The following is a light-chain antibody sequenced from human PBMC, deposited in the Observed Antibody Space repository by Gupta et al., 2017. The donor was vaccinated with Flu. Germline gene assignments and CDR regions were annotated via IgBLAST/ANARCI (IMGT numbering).Light chain of an antibody. Sequence: GQTARITCSGDAVTKKYAYWYQQKSGQAPVLIIYEDRKRPSGIPERFSGSSSGTTATLTISGAQVEDEADYYCYSTDTSGNHRVFGGGTKLTVL. CDR3: YSTDTSGNHRV. V-gene: IGLV3-10*01. CDR2: EDR. CDR1: AVTKKY. J-gene: IGLJ3*02.